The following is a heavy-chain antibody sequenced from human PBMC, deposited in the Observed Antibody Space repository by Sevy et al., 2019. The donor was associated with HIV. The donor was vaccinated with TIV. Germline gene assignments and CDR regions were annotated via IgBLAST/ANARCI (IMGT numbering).Heavy chain of an antibody. Sequence: GGSLRLSCVASGFTFRSYTMKWVRQAPGKGLECVSSISSSGSYIYYADSVKGGFTISRDDAKNSLYLQMNTLRAEDAALYYCARVRPYDTRDFDYWGQGTLVTSSS. D-gene: IGHD3-22*01. J-gene: IGHJ4*02. CDR2: ISSSGSYI. V-gene: IGHV3-21*01. CDR3: ARVRPYDTRDFDY. CDR1: GFTFRSYT.